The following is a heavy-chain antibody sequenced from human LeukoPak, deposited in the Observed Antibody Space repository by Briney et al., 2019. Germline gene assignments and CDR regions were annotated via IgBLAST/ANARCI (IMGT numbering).Heavy chain of an antibody. CDR1: GDSVSSNSAT. J-gene: IGHJ4*02. Sequence: SQTLSLTCAISGDSVSSNSATWNWIRQSPSRGLEWLGRTYYRSKWYNDYAVSVKSRITINPDTSKNQFSLKLSSVTAADTAVYYCATSGSDYWGQGTMVTVSS. CDR2: TYYRSKWYN. D-gene: IGHD3-10*01. V-gene: IGHV6-1*01. CDR3: ATSGSDY.